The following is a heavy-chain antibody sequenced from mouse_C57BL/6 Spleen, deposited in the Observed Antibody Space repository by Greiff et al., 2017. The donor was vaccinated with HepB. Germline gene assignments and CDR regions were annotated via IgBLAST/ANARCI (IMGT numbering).Heavy chain of an antibody. V-gene: IGHV5-4*01. CDR3: ARDQGPYYSNYLAMDY. J-gene: IGHJ4*01. CDR2: ISDGGSYT. CDR1: GFTFSSYA. Sequence: EVQLQESGGGLVKPGGSLKLSCAASGFTFSSYAMSWVRQTPEKRLEWVATISDGGSYTYYPDNVKGRFTISRDNAKNNLYLQMSHLKSEDTAMYYCARDQGPYYSNYLAMDYWGQGTSVTVSS. D-gene: IGHD2-5*01.